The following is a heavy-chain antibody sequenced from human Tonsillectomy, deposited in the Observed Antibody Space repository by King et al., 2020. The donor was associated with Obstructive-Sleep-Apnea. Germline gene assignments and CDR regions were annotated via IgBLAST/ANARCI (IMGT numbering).Heavy chain of an antibody. CDR3: ARGLTYYDILTL. CDR1: GGSISSGDYY. J-gene: IGHJ2*01. Sequence: QLQESGPGLVKPSQTLSLTCTVSGGSISSGDYYWRWIRQPPGKGLEWIGYIYYSGSTYYNPSLKSRVTISVDTSKNQFSLKLSSVTAADTAVYYCARGLTYYDILTLWGRGTLVTVSS. CDR2: IYYSGST. D-gene: IGHD3-9*01. V-gene: IGHV4-30-4*01.